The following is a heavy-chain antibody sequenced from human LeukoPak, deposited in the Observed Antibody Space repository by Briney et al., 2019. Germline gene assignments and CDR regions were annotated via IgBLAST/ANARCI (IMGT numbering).Heavy chain of an antibody. Sequence: GGSLRLSCAASGFTFSSYGMHWVRQAPGKGLEWVAVIWYDGSNKYYADSVKGRFTISRDNSKNTLYLQMNSLRAEDTAVYYCARGPGPNYYDSSGYFGFDAFDIWGQGTMVTVSS. V-gene: IGHV3-33*01. CDR2: IWYDGSNK. J-gene: IGHJ3*02. CDR3: ARGPGPNYYDSSGYFGFDAFDI. CDR1: GFTFSSYG. D-gene: IGHD3-22*01.